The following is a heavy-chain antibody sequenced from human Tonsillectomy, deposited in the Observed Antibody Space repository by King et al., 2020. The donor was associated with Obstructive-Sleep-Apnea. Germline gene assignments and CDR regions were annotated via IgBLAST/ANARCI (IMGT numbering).Heavy chain of an antibody. D-gene: IGHD3-10*01. CDR2: ISPGGST. CDR1: GGSISDSKW. Sequence: QLQESGPGLVKSSGTLFLTCAVSGGSISDSKWWTWVRQPPGKGLEWIGEISPGGSTIYNPSLKSRLTISVDKSNYLFSLELGSLTAADTAVYFCARCHGWGTSSDWFDPWGQGILVTVSS. V-gene: IGHV4-4*02. J-gene: IGHJ5*02. CDR3: ARCHGWGTSSDWFDP.